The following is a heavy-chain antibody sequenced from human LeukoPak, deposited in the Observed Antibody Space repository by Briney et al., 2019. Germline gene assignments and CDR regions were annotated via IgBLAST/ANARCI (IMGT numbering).Heavy chain of an antibody. CDR2: IFYSGTT. CDR3: ARAYSGYDPYLYLHGMDA. Sequence: KPSETLSLTCAVYGGSFSGYYWSWIRQPPGKGLEWIGYIFYSGTTNYNPSLNSRVTISLDRSQSQFSLKLSSVTAADTAVYYCARAYSGYDPYLYLHGMDAWGQGTTVTVSS. D-gene: IGHD5-12*01. V-gene: IGHV4-59*08. CDR1: GGSFSGYY. J-gene: IGHJ6*02.